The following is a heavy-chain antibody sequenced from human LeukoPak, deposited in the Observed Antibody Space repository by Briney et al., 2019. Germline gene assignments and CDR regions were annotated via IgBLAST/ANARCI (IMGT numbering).Heavy chain of an antibody. V-gene: IGHV3-23*01. J-gene: IGHJ4*02. CDR3: GKETGIILVRGAVDY. D-gene: IGHD3-10*01. Sequence: GGSLRLSCAASGFAFSSYAMSWVRQAPGKGLEWVSVTSGSGGNPYYADSVKGRFTISRDNSKNTVYLHMNGLRAEDTALYYCGKETGIILVRGAVDYWGQGTLVTVSS. CDR1: GFAFSSYA. CDR2: TSGSGGNP.